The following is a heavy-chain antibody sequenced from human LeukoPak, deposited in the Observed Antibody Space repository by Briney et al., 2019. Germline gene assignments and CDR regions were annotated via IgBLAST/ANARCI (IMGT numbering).Heavy chain of an antibody. V-gene: IGHV3-23*01. CDR1: GFTFSSYA. CDR2: ISGSGGST. D-gene: IGHD4-17*01. CDR3: AKVLAKAGYGDYYFDF. Sequence: GGSLRLSCAASGFTFSSYAMSWVRQAPGKGLEWVSGISGSGGSTYYADSVKGRFTISRDNSKNTLYLQMNSLRAEDTAVYYCAKVLAKAGYGDYYFDFWGQGTLVTVSS. J-gene: IGHJ4*02.